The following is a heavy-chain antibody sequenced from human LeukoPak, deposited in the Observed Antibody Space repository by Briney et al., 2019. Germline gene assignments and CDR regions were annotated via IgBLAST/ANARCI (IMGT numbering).Heavy chain of an antibody. Sequence: GGSLRLSCAASGFPFSSYNMNWVRQAPGKGLEWVSSITSSSTYIFYADSVTGRFTISRDNAKNSLYLQMNSLRAEDTAVYYCARYSGTYRDYWGQGTLVTVSS. CDR2: ITSSSTYI. V-gene: IGHV3-21*01. CDR1: GFPFSSYN. CDR3: ARYSGTYRDY. J-gene: IGHJ4*02. D-gene: IGHD1-26*01.